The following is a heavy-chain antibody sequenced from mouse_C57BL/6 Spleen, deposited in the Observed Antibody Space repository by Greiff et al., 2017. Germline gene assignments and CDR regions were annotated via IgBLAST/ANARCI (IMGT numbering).Heavy chain of an antibody. D-gene: IGHD2-4*01. V-gene: IGHV1-18*01. CDR2: INPNNGGT. Sequence: EVQLQQSGPELVKPGASVQIPCKASGYTFTDYNMDWVKQSHGKSLEWIGDINPNNGGTNYNQKFKGKATLTVDKSSSTAYMELRSLTSEDTAVYYCARGGYDYSFAYWGQGTLVTVSA. J-gene: IGHJ3*01. CDR1: GYTFTDYN. CDR3: ARGGYDYSFAY.